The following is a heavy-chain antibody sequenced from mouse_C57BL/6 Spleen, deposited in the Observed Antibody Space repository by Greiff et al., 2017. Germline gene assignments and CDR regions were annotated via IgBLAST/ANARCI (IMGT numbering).Heavy chain of an antibody. J-gene: IGHJ4*01. CDR1: GYTFTDYN. CDR3: ADGYDGDYYAMDY. V-gene: IGHV1-22*01. Sequence: VHVKQSGPELVKPGASVKMSCKASGYTFTDYNMHWVKQSHGKSLEWIGYINPNNGGTSYNQKFKGKATLTVNKSSSTAYMELRSLTSEDSAVYYCADGYDGDYYAMDYWGQGTSVTVSS. D-gene: IGHD2-2*01. CDR2: INPNNGGT.